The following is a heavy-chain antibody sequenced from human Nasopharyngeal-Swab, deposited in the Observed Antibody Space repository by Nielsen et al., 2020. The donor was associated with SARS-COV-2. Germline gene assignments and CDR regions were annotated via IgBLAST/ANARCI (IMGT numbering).Heavy chain of an antibody. D-gene: IGHD2-2*01. CDR3: ARAVEFCSSTSCHSSAFDI. Sequence: WVRQAPGQGLEWMGWMNPNSGNTSYAQKFQGRVTMTRNTSISTAYMELSSLRSEDTAVYYCARAVEFCSSTSCHSSAFDIWGQGTMVTVSS. J-gene: IGHJ3*02. V-gene: IGHV1-8*01. CDR2: MNPNSGNT.